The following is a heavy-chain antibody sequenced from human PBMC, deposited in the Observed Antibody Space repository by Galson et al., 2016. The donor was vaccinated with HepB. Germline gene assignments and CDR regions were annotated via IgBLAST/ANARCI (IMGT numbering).Heavy chain of an antibody. Sequence: SVKVSCKASGVTFISSAVQWVRQARGQRLEWIGWIVVGSGNTNSAQKFQDRVTLTRDLSTSTAYMDLRSLRSDDTAVYYCAADPVYRAYGDWDFGLWGRGTLVTVSS. CDR1: GVTFISSA. CDR2: IVVGSGNT. D-gene: IGHD5-12*01. J-gene: IGHJ2*01. V-gene: IGHV1-58*01. CDR3: AADPVYRAYGDWDFGL.